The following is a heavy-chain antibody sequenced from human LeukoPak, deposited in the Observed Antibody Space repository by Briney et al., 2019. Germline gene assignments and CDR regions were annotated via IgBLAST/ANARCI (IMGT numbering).Heavy chain of an antibody. V-gene: IGHV3-30*14. Sequence: PGGSLRLSCAASGFTFSSYAMHWVRQAPGKGLEWVAVISYDGSNKYYADSVKGRFTISRDNSKNTLYLQTNSLRAEDTAVYYCAKARAARAAFDIWGQGTMVTVSS. J-gene: IGHJ3*02. CDR2: ISYDGSNK. CDR1: GFTFSSYA. CDR3: AKARAARAAFDI.